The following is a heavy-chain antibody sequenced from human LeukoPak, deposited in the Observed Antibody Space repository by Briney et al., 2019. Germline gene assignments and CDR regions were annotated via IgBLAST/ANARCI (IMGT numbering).Heavy chain of an antibody. CDR2: ISYDGSNK. J-gene: IGHJ4*02. V-gene: IGHV3-30*04. CDR3: AKDRREWELPRFDY. D-gene: IGHD1-26*01. CDR1: GFTFSSYA. Sequence: PGGSLRLSCAASGFTFSSYAMHWVRQAPGKGLEWVAVISYDGSNKYYADSVKGRFTISRDNSKNTLYLQMNSLRAEDTAVYYCAKDRREWELPRFDYWGQGTLVTVSS.